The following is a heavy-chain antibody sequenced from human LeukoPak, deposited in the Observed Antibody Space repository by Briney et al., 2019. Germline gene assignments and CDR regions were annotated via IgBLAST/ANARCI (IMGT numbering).Heavy chain of an antibody. Sequence: SVKVSCKASGGTFSSYAISWVRQAPGQGLEWMGGIIPIFGTANYVQKFQGRVTITADESTSTAYMELSSLRSEDTAVYYCARDLRRHSGSYYYFDYWGQGTLVTVSS. V-gene: IGHV1-69*13. J-gene: IGHJ4*02. CDR1: GGTFSSYA. CDR3: ARDLRRHSGSYYYFDY. CDR2: IIPIFGTA. D-gene: IGHD1-26*01.